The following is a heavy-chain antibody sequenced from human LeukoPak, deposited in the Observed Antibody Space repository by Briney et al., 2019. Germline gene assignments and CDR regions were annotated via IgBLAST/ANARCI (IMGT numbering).Heavy chain of an antibody. CDR2: ISGSGEDT. V-gene: IGHV3-23*01. CDR3: LPGKGY. J-gene: IGHJ4*02. D-gene: IGHD4-23*01. CDR1: GFIFSSYD. Sequence: GGSLRLSCAASGFIFSSYDMSWVRQAPGKGLEWVSAISGSGEDTSYADSVKGRFTVSRDNSKNTLYLQMDSLRAEDTAVYYCLPGKGYWGQGTLVTVSS.